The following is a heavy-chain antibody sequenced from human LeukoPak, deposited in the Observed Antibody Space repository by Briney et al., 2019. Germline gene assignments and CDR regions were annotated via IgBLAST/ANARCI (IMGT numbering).Heavy chain of an antibody. CDR3: ARQNFYRYCRSTSCYRPYYYYYMDV. CDR1: GGSFSSYY. V-gene: IGHV4-34*01. D-gene: IGHD2-2*01. Sequence: NASETLSLTCAVYGGSFSSYYWTWIRQPPGKGLEWIGEINHSGSTNYNPSLKSRVTISVDTSKNQFSLKLSSVTAADTAVYYCARQNFYRYCRSTSCYRPYYYYYMDVWGKGTTVTISS. J-gene: IGHJ6*03. CDR2: INHSGST.